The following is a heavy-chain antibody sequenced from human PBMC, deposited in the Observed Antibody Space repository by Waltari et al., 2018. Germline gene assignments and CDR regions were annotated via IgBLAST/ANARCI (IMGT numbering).Heavy chain of an antibody. V-gene: IGHV1-2*02. Sequence: QVQLVQSGAEVKKPGASVKVSCKASGYTFTGYYMHWVRQAPGQGLEWMGWINPNSGGTNYAQKLQGRVTMTRDTSISTAYMDLSRLRSDDTAVYYCARDLPWQPLLYGHFDYWGQGTLVTVSS. CDR3: ARDLPWQPLLYGHFDY. CDR2: INPNSGGT. CDR1: GYTFTGYY. D-gene: IGHD2-2*02. J-gene: IGHJ4*02.